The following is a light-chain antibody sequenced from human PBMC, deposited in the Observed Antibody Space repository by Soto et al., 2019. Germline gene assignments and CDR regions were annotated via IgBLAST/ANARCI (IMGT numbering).Light chain of an antibody. Sequence: EIVLTQSPDTLSLSPGERVTLSCRASQSVTNYLAWYQQKPGQPPRLLIYDASSRATGIPARFSGSGSGTDFTLTISSLEPEDFAVYFCHQYGISPFGGGTKVEIK. CDR1: QSVTNY. V-gene: IGKV3-11*01. J-gene: IGKJ4*01. CDR2: DAS. CDR3: HQYGISP.